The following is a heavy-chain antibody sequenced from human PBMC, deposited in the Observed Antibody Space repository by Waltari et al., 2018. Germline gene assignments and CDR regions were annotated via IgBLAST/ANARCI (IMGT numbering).Heavy chain of an antibody. V-gene: IGHV3-48*01. J-gene: IGHJ4*02. Sequence: VQLVESGGGLVQPGGSLRLSCAASGFTFSSYSMNWVRQAPGRGLEWVSYISSSSSTIYYADSVKGRYTTSRDNAKNSLYLHMNSLGAEDTAVYYCARGRNLDYWGQGTLVTVSS. CDR2: ISSSSSTI. CDR3: ARGRNLDY. CDR1: GFTFSSYS.